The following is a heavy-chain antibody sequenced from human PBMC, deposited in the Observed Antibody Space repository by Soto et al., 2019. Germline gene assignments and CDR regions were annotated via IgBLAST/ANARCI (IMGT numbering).Heavy chain of an antibody. CDR1: GFTFSSYA. CDR3: ARDRWCSSTSCYAYFDY. Sequence: QVQLVESGGGVVQPGRSLRLSCAASGFTFSSYAMHWVRQAPGKGLEWVAVISYDGSNKYYADSVKCRFTISRDNYKNTLYLQMNRLRAEDTAVYYCARDRWCSSTSCYAYFDYWGQGTLVTVSS. CDR2: ISYDGSNK. J-gene: IGHJ4*02. D-gene: IGHD2-2*01. V-gene: IGHV3-30-3*01.